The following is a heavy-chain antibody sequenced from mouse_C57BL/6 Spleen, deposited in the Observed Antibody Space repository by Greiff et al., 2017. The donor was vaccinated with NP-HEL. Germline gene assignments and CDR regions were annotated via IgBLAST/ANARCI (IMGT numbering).Heavy chain of an antibody. CDR2: ISDGGSYT. CDR1: GFTFSSYA. J-gene: IGHJ4*01. Sequence: EVHLVESGGGLVKPGGSLKLSCAASGFTFSSYAMSWVRQTPEKRLEWVATISDGGSYTYYPDNVKGRFTISRDNAKNNLYLQMSHLKSEDTAMYYCAREGEAYGNYEGDYAMDYWGQGTSVTVSS. V-gene: IGHV5-4*01. CDR3: AREGEAYGNYEGDYAMDY. D-gene: IGHD2-1*01.